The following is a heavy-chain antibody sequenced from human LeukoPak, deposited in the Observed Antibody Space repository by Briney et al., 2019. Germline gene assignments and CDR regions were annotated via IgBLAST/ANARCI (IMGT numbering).Heavy chain of an antibody. CDR2: IYYSGST. CDR3: AKHGRVSGWYY. J-gene: IGHJ4*02. V-gene: IGHV4-59*08. D-gene: IGHD6-19*01. CDR1: GGSISSYY. Sequence: PSETLSLTCTVSGGSISSYYWSWIRQPPGKGLEWIGYIYYSGSTNYNPSLKSRVTISVDTSKNQYSLKLSSVTAADTAVYYWAKHGRVSGWYYWGQGTLVTVSS.